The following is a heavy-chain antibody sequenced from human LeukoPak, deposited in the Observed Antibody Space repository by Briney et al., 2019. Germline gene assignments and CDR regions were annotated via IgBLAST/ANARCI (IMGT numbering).Heavy chain of an antibody. CDR2: ILPIFGTT. Sequence: SVKVSCKASGGTFSNFAITWVRQAPGQGLEWMGEILPIFGTTNYAQKFQGRVTITADKSTNTAYMELRSLRSDDTAVYYCARTKGPFDWLYYLDYWGQGTLVTVSS. CDR1: GGTFSNFA. J-gene: IGHJ4*02. CDR3: ARTKGPFDWLYYLDY. D-gene: IGHD3-9*01. V-gene: IGHV1-69*06.